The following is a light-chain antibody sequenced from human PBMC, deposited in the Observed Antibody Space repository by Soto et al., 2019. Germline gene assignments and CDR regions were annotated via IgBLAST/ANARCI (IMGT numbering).Light chain of an antibody. Sequence: DIQMTQSPSILSASVGDRVTITRRASQSVSSWLAWYQQKPGKAPKLLIHKASRLESGVSSRFSGSGSGTEFTLTISSLQPDDFATYYCQEYQTWTFGHGTHVEIK. CDR3: QEYQTWT. CDR2: KAS. CDR1: QSVSSW. J-gene: IGKJ1*01. V-gene: IGKV1-5*03.